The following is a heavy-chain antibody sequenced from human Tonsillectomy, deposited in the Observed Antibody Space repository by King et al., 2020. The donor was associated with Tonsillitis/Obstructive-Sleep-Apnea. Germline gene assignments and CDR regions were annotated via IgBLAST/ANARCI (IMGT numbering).Heavy chain of an antibody. CDR3: ARAPSGSRGDSDY. D-gene: IGHD3-10*01. V-gene: IGHV4-34*01. CDR2: INQSEHT. Sequence: VQLQQWGAGLLKPSETLSLTCAVYGGSFSGYYWSWIRQPPGKGLEWIGEINQSEHTNYNPSLNSRVTLSIDMSQKQFSLKVTSVTAADTAVYYCARAPSGSRGDSDYWGQGTLVTVPS. J-gene: IGHJ4*02. CDR1: GGSFSGYY.